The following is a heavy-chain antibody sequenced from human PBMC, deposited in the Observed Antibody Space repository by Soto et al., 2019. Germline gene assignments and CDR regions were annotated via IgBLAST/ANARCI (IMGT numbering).Heavy chain of an antibody. V-gene: IGHV3-30*18. CDR3: AKPDVGYYYNDAFDI. CDR2: ISYDGSNK. Sequence: QVQLVESGGGVVQPGRSLRLSCAASGFTFSSYDMHWVRQAPGKGLEWVAVISYDGSNKYYADSVKGRFTISRDNSKNTLYLQMNSLRAEDTAVYYCAKPDVGYYYNDAFDIWGQGTMVTVSP. J-gene: IGHJ3*02. CDR1: GFTFSSYD. D-gene: IGHD5-12*01.